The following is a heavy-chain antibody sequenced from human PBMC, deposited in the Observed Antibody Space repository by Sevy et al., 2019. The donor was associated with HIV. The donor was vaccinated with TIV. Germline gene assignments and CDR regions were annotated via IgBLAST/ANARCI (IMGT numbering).Heavy chain of an antibody. CDR1: GYTLTRLA. D-gene: IGHD3-22*01. CDR3: ATTKDYYENSGDPFDY. J-gene: IGHJ4*02. V-gene: IGHV1-24*01. Sequence: ASVKVSCKVSGYTLTRLAMHWVRQAPGKGLEWMGSFEPEDNERIYAQKWQGRFSMTEDTSTDTAYMELSNLRSEDTAVYYCATTKDYYENSGDPFDYWGQGTLVTVSS. CDR2: FEPEDNER.